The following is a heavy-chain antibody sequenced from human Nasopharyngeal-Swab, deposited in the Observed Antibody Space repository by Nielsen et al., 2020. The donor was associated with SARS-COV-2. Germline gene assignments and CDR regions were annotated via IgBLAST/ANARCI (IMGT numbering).Heavy chain of an antibody. J-gene: IGHJ6*02. D-gene: IGHD4-11*01. Sequence: ASVKVSCKASGYTFTSYYMHWVRQAPGQGLEWMGIINPSGGSTSYAQKFQGRVTMTRDTSTSTVYVELSSLRSEDTAVYYCARDLTTTVTSTEMDYYYGMDVWGQGTTVTVSS. V-gene: IGHV1-46*01. CDR2: INPSGGST. CDR1: GYTFTSYY. CDR3: ARDLTTTVTSTEMDYYYGMDV.